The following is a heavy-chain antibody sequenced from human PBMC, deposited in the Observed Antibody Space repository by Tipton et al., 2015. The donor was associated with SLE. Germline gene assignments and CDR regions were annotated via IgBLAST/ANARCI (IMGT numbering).Heavy chain of an antibody. Sequence: GSLRLSCAASGFTFNKNWMHWVRQAPGKGLVWVSRIDSDGSSPSYADSVKGRFTISRDNAKNTLYLQMNSLSAEDTAVYSCAREGTTIEGAFDIWGQGTMVTVSS. V-gene: IGHV3-74*01. CDR1: GFTFNKNW. CDR2: IDSDGSSP. D-gene: IGHD5-12*01. CDR3: AREGTTIEGAFDI. J-gene: IGHJ3*02.